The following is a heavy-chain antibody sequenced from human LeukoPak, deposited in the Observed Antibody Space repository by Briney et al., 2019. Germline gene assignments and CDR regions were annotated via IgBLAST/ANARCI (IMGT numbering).Heavy chain of an antibody. D-gene: IGHD3-22*01. CDR2: ISYDGSNK. CDR3: ARDGELEYYDSSGYYPLPLAY. J-gene: IGHJ4*02. Sequence: GGSLRLSCAASGFTFSSYGMHWVRQAPGKGLEWVAVISYDGSNKYYADSVKGRFTISRDNSKNSLYLQMNSLRAEDTAVYYCARDGELEYYDSSGYYPLPLAYWGQGTLVTVSS. CDR1: GFTFSSYG. V-gene: IGHV3-30*03.